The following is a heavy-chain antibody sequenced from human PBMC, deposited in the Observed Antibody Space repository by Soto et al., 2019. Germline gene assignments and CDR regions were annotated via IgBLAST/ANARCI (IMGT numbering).Heavy chain of an antibody. D-gene: IGHD5-12*01. CDR1: GGSISSSSFH. CDR2: IYHSGST. V-gene: IGHV4-39*07. Sequence: SETLSLTCTVSGGSISSSSFHWGWIRQPPGKGLEWIGNIYHSGSTYYNPSLKSRVTISVDRSKNQFSLKLSSVTAADTAVYYCAAGGGLPRYYWGQGTLVTSPQ. CDR3: AAGGGLPRYY. J-gene: IGHJ4*02.